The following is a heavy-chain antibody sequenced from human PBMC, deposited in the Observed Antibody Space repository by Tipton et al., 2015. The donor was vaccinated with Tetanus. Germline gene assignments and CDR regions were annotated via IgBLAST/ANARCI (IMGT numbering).Heavy chain of an antibody. V-gene: IGHV4-31*03. D-gene: IGHD3-10*01. J-gene: IGHJ5*02. CDR3: ARAEERYGSETPTIHNWFGP. Sequence: TLSLTCTVSGGSISSGGYYWSWIRQHPGKGLEWIGYIYYSGSTYYNPSLKSRVTISVDTSKNQFSLRLSSVTAADTAVYYCARAEERYGSETPTIHNWFGPWGQGTLVPVSS. CDR2: IYYSGST. CDR1: GGSISSGGYY.